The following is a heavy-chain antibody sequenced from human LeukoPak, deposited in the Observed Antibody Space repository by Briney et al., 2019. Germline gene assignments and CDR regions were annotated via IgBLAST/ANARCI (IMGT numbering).Heavy chain of an antibody. CDR1: GGTFSSYA. CDR2: IIPIFGTA. CDR3: ARIWNWNDGLTFDY. J-gene: IGHJ4*02. D-gene: IGHD1-1*01. V-gene: IGHV1-69*13. Sequence: SVKVSCKASGGTFSSYAISWVRQAPGQGLEWMGGIIPIFGTANYAQKFQGRVTITADESTSTAYMELSSLRSEDTAVYYCARIWNWNDGLTFDYWGQGTLVTVSS.